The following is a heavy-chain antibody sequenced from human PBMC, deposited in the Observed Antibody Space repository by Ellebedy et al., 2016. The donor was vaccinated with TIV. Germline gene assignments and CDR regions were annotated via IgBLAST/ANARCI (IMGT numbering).Heavy chain of an antibody. CDR1: GFTFSSYG. J-gene: IGHJ6*02. CDR2: IWYDGSNK. CDR3: ARDGGSREKYGMDV. D-gene: IGHD3-16*01. V-gene: IGHV3-33*01. Sequence: GESLKISCAASGFTFSSYGMHWVRQAPGKGLEWVAVIWYDGSNKNYGDSVKGRFTIFRDNSKNTLDLQMNSRRAEDTAVYYCARDGGSREKYGMDVWGQGTLVTVSS.